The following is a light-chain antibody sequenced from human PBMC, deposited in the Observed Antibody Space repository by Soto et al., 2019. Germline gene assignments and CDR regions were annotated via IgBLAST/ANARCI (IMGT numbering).Light chain of an antibody. CDR2: WAS. CDR1: PSVLFSYDNKNY. J-gene: IGKJ1*01. V-gene: IGKV4-1*01. CDR3: QQYYNTPVT. Sequence: DIVMTQSADSLAVSLGERATINCKSSPSVLFSYDNKNYLAWYQQKPGQPPKLLISWASTRESGVPDRFSGGGSGTDFTLTISSLQAEDVAVYYCQQYYNTPVTFGQGTKVDIK.